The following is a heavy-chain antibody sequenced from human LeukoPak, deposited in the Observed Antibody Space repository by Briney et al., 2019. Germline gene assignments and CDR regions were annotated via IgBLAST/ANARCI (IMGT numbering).Heavy chain of an antibody. Sequence: GGSLRLSCAASGFTFSTYGMHWVRQAPGKGLEWVAFVRYDGNNKYYADSVKGRFTISRDNSKNILYLEMKSLRPEDTAVYYCAKNGPDYIWGNYLDYWGQGTLVTVSS. J-gene: IGHJ4*02. CDR1: GFTFSTYG. V-gene: IGHV3-30*02. D-gene: IGHD3-16*01. CDR2: VRYDGNNK. CDR3: AKNGPDYIWGNYLDY.